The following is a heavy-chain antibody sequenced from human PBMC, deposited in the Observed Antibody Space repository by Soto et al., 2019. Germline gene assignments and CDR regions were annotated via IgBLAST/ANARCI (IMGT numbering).Heavy chain of an antibody. CDR3: ARVHRYCSGGSCYLLDY. V-gene: IGHV4-31*03. D-gene: IGHD2-15*01. CDR1: GVSISSGGYY. CDR2: IYNSGSS. Sequence: PSETLSLTCTVSGVSISSGGYYWSWIRQRPGTGLEWIGFIYNSGSSHYNPSLQSRVTISGDASKNQFSLKVTSVTAADTAVYYCARVHRYCSGGSCYLLDYWGQGP. J-gene: IGHJ4*02.